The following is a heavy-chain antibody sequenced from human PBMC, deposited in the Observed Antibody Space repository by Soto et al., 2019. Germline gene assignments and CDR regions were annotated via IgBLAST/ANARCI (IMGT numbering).Heavy chain of an antibody. CDR2: IIPIFGTA. CDR1: GGTFSSYA. Sequence: QVQLVQSGAEVKKPGSSVKVSCKASGGTFSSYAISWVRQAPGQGLEWMGGIIPIFGTANYAQKFQGRVTITADEFTSTAYMELSSLESEDTAVYYCAGDRLNYCSGGSCPFDYWGQGTLVTVSS. D-gene: IGHD2-15*01. V-gene: IGHV1-69*01. CDR3: AGDRLNYCSGGSCPFDY. J-gene: IGHJ4*02.